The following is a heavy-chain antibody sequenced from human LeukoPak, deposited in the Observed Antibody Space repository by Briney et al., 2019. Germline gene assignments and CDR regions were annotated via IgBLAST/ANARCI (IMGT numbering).Heavy chain of an antibody. Sequence: SVKVSCKASGGTFSSYAISWVRQAPGQGLEWMGGIIPIFGTANYAQKFQGSVTITTDESTSTAYMELSSLRSEDTAVYYCARSLDYYDSSGYYYYFDYWGQGTLVTVSS. CDR3: ARSLDYYDSSGYYYYFDY. J-gene: IGHJ4*02. D-gene: IGHD3-22*01. CDR1: GGTFSSYA. V-gene: IGHV1-69*05. CDR2: IIPIFGTA.